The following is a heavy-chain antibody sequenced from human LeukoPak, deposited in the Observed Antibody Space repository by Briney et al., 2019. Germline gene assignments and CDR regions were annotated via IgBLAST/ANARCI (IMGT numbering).Heavy chain of an antibody. CDR1: GGSISSGDYY. CDR3: ARDSSGYYYGMDV. Sequence: SETLSLTCTVSGGSISSGDYYWSWIRQPPGKGLEWIGYIYYSGSTYYNPSLKSRVTISVDTSKNQFSLKLSPVTAADTAVYYCARDSSGYYYGMDVWGQGTTVTVSS. J-gene: IGHJ6*02. V-gene: IGHV4-30-4*01. CDR2: IYYSGST. D-gene: IGHD3-22*01.